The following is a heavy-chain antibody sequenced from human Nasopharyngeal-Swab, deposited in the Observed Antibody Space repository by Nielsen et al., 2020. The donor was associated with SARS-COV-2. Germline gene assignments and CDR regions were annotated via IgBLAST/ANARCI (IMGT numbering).Heavy chain of an antibody. V-gene: IGHV3-74*03. CDR3: ARAPFYSSGWYGVDYFDY. D-gene: IGHD6-19*01. J-gene: IGHJ4*02. CDR2: INSDGSTT. Sequence: VRQAPGKGLVWVSRINSDGSTTMYADSVKGRFTISRDNAKDMLYLQMNSLRAEDTAVYYCARAPFYSSGWYGVDYFDYWGQGTLVTVSS.